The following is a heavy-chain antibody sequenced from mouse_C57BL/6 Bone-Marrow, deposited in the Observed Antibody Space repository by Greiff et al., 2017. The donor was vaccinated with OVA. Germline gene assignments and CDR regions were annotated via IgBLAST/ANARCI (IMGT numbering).Heavy chain of an antibody. CDR1: GFTFSSYG. D-gene: IGHD1-1*01. Sequence: EVKLVESGGDLVKPGGSLKLSCAASGFTFSSYGMSWVRQTPDKRLEWVATISSGGSYTYYPASVKGRFTISRDNAKNTLYLQMSSLKSEDTAMYYCARQGGYYGSSPFAYWGQGTLVTVSA. CDR3: ARQGGYYGSSPFAY. CDR2: ISSGGSYT. V-gene: IGHV5-6*02. J-gene: IGHJ3*01.